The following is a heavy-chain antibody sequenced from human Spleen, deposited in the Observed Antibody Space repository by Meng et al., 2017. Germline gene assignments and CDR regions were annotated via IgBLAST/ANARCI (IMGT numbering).Heavy chain of an antibody. CDR3: ANLGIDS. D-gene: IGHD3-16*01. CDR2: IGGSGSTR. Sequence: GESLKISCAASGFTFGNYEMNWVRQAPGKGLEWLSYIGGSGSTRYYADSVRGRFTISRDNAENSLYLQMNSLRTEDTAVYYCANLGIDSWGQGTLVTVSS. V-gene: IGHV3-48*03. J-gene: IGHJ4*02. CDR1: GFTFGNYE.